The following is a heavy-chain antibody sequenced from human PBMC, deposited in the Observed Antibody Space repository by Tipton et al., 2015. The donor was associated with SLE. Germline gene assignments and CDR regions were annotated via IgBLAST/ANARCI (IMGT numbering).Heavy chain of an antibody. V-gene: IGHV4-30-4*01. D-gene: IGHD3-22*01. Sequence: TLSLTCTVSGGSISSGDYYWSWIRQPPGKGLEWIGYIYYSGSTYYNPSLKSRVTISVDTSKNQFSLKLSSVTAADTAVYYCARVAHYYDSSGYYYLPFDYWGQGTLVTVSS. J-gene: IGHJ4*02. CDR3: ARVAHYYDSSGYYYLPFDY. CDR2: IYYSGST. CDR1: GGSISSGDYY.